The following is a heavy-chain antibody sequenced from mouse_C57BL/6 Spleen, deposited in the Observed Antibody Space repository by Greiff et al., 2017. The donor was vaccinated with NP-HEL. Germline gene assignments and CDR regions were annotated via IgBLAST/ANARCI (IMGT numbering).Heavy chain of an antibody. CDR2: IDPSDSET. J-gene: IGHJ4*01. D-gene: IGHD3-2*02. CDR1: GYTFTSYW. V-gene: IGHV1-52*01. CDR3: APSSGYYYAMDY. Sequence: VQLQQSGAELVRPGSSVKLSCKASGYTFTSYWMHWVKQRPIQGLEWIGNIDPSDSETHYNQKFKDKATLTVDKSSSTAYMQLSSLTSEDSAVYYCAPSSGYYYAMDYWGQGTSVTVSS.